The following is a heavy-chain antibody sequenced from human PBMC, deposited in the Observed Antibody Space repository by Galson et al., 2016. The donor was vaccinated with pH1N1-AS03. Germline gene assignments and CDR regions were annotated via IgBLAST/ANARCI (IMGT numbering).Heavy chain of an antibody. V-gene: IGHV4-61*02. Sequence: LSLTCTVSGASISSGSYYWSWIRQPAGKGLECIGRIYTSGSTYYNPSLKSRVTISVDTSKNQFSLKLSSLTAADTAMYYCARFTMGAFGYWGQGTLVTVS. CDR2: IYTSGST. CDR3: ARFTMGAFGY. D-gene: IGHD3-3*01. CDR1: GASISSGSYY. J-gene: IGHJ4*02.